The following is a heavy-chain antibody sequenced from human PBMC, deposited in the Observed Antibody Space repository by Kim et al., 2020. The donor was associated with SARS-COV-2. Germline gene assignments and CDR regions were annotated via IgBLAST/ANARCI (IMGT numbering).Heavy chain of an antibody. CDR1: GFTFSSYS. D-gene: IGHD1-26*01. CDR2: ISSSSTI. J-gene: IGHJ4*02. CDR3: ALGIVGATYFVY. Sequence: GGSLRLSCAASGFTFSSYSMNWVRQAPGKGLEWVSYISSSSTIYYADSVKGRFTISRDNAKNSLYLQMNSLRDEDTAVYYCALGIVGATYFVYWGQGTLVTVSS. V-gene: IGHV3-48*02.